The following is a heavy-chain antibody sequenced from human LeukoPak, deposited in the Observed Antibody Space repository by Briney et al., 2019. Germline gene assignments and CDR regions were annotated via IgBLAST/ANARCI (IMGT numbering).Heavy chain of an antibody. V-gene: IGHV4-4*07. CDR2: IYTSGST. J-gene: IGHJ4*02. CDR1: GGSICSHY. Sequence: PSETLSLTSTVSGGSICSHYWSWLRQPAGKGLEWIGRIYTSGSTNYNPSLKSRVTMSVDTSKNQFSLKLSSVTAADTAVYYCARAGAQWLWYFDYWGQGTLVTVSS. D-gene: IGHD6-19*01. CDR3: ARAGAQWLWYFDY.